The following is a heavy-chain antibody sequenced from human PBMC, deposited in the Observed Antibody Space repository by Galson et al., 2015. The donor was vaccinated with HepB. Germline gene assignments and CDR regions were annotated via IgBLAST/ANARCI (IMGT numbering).Heavy chain of an antibody. V-gene: IGHV3-23*01. CDR2: ITDSGGST. CDR1: GFTFSSYA. J-gene: IGHJ4*02. Sequence: SLRLSCAASGFTFSSYAMSWVRQTPGKGLKWVSAITDSGGSTYYADSVKGRFTISRDNSKNTLYLQMNSLRAEDTAVYYCAKESGWYGLAEGSRLEDPYYWGQGTLVTVSS. CDR3: AKESGWYGLAEGSRLEDPYY. D-gene: IGHD6-13*01.